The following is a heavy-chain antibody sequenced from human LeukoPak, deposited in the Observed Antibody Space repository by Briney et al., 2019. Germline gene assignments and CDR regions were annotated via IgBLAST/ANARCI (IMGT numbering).Heavy chain of an antibody. V-gene: IGHV3-74*03. CDR2: HNSDRSSI. CDR1: AFTFGTNG. CDR3: AREALVSGYYFDC. J-gene: IGHJ4*02. Sequence: PGGSLRPSRAPAAFTFGTNGTQWVRHAPGTGLVWVSRHNSDRSSITYADSVKGRFTVYRDNAKNTLFLQMHNLRVEDTAVYYCAREALVSGYYFDCWGQGTMATVSS. D-gene: IGHD6-19*01.